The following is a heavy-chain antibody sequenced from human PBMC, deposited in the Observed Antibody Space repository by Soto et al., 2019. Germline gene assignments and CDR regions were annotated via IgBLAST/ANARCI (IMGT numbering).Heavy chain of an antibody. CDR2: TIPIFGTT. CDR1: GGTFSSSA. CDR3: ARAAFDSSGYPGLLDY. Sequence: QVQLVQSGAEVKKPGSSVRVSCKASGGTFSSSAISWVRQAPGQGLEWMGRTIPIFGTTNYAQNCQSRVTITADESTSTAYMELSRLRSEYTAVYHCARAAFDSSGYPGLLDYWGQGTLVTVSP. J-gene: IGHJ4*02. V-gene: IGHV1-69*18. D-gene: IGHD3-22*01.